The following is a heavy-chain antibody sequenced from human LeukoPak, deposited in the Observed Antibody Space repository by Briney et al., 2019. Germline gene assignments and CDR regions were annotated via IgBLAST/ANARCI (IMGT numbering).Heavy chain of an antibody. J-gene: IGHJ4*02. D-gene: IGHD3-3*01. CDR1: GFTFSSYS. CDR3: ARSTRSGYYRSWSGGFDY. CDR2: ISSSSSYI. V-gene: IGHV3-21*04. Sequence: GGSLRLSCAASGFTFSSYSMNWVRQAPGKGLEWVSSISSSSSYIYYADSVKGRFTISRDNSKNTLYLQMNSLRAEDTAVYYCARSTRSGYYRSWSGGFDYWGQGTLVTVSS.